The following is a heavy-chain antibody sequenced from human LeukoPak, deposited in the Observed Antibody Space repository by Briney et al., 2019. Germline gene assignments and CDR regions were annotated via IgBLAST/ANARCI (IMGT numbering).Heavy chain of an antibody. Sequence: TSETLSLTGTVAGRSISSYYWSWIRQPPGKGLEWIGYIYYSGSTNYNPSLKSRVTISVDTSKNQFSLKLSSVTAADTALYYCARSRGYFDYWGQGTLVTVSS. D-gene: IGHD6-13*01. V-gene: IGHV4-59*01. CDR3: ARSRGYFDY. J-gene: IGHJ4*02. CDR2: IYYSGST. CDR1: GRSISSYY.